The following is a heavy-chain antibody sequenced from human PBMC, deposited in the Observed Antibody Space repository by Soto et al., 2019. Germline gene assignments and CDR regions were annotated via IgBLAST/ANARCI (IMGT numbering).Heavy chain of an antibody. CDR1: GGTFSSYA. CDR2: IIPIFGTA. D-gene: IGHD3-22*01. V-gene: IGHV1-69*01. J-gene: IGHJ5*02. Sequence: QVQLVQSGAEVKKPGSSVKVSCKASGGTFSSYAISWVRQAPGQGLEWMGGIIPIFGTANYAQKFQCRVTITADESTSTAHMELGSLRSDDKAVYYCAREGYYDSSGYFADPWGQGTLVTVSS. CDR3: AREGYYDSSGYFADP.